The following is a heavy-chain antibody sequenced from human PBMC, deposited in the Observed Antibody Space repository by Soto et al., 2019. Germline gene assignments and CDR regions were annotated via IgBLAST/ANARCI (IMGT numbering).Heavy chain of an antibody. CDR1: GFSVTNNY. CDR2: IDIGGNT. V-gene: IGHV3-66*01. CDR3: ARGRGSSGYLGREHYFDY. J-gene: IGHJ4*02. Sequence: EVPVVESGGGLVQPGGSLRLSCAASGFSVTNNYMNWVRQAPGKGLEWVSIIDIGGNTYYADSVKDRFTISRDNSSNTLYLHMGSLRAEDTAVYYCARGRGSSGYLGREHYFDYWGQGTLVTVSP. D-gene: IGHD3-16*02.